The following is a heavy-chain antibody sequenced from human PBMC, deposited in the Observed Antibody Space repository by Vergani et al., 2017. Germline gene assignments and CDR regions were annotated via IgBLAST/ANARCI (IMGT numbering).Heavy chain of an antibody. CDR1: GDSVSSHSAA. J-gene: IGHJ3*02. CDR2: TYYRSKWYN. D-gene: IGHD5-18*01. Sequence: QVQLQQSGPGLVKLSQTLSLTCAISGDSVSSHSAAWNWIRQSPSRGLEWLGMTYYRSKWYNDYAVSVKSRITINPDTSKNQCSLQVNSVTPEDTAVYYCARAWIHLWIPEAFDISGQVTMVTVSS. CDR3: ARAWIHLWIPEAFDI. V-gene: IGHV6-1*01.